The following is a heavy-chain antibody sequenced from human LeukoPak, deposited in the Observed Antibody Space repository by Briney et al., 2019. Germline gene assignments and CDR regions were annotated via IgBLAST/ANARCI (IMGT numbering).Heavy chain of an antibody. CDR3: ARDLKDTCPSWLTTSPAGFDY. J-gene: IGHJ4*02. V-gene: IGHV3-48*01. CDR1: GFTFSSYS. D-gene: IGHD4/OR15-4a*01. Sequence: GGSLRLSCAASGFTFSSYSMNWVRQAPGKGLEWVSYISSSSSTIYYADSVKGRFTISRDNAKNSLYLQMNSLRAEDTAVYYCARDLKDTCPSWLTTSPAGFDYWGQGTLVTVSS. CDR2: ISSSSSTI.